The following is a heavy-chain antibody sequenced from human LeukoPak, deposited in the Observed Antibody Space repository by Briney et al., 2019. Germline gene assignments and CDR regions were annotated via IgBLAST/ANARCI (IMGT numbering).Heavy chain of an antibody. V-gene: IGHV5-51*01. J-gene: IGHJ6*02. CDR2: IYPGDSDT. Sequence: GESLKISCKGSGYSFTSYWIGWGRQMPGKGLEWMGIIYPGDSDTRYSPSFQGQVTISADKSISTAYLQWSSLKASDTAMYYCARGDQIAAAGKRYYYYGMDVWGQGTTVTVSS. D-gene: IGHD6-13*01. CDR3: ARGDQIAAAGKRYYYYGMDV. CDR1: GYSFTSYW.